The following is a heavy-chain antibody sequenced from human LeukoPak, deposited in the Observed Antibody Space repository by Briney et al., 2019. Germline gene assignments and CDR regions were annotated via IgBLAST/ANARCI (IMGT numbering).Heavy chain of an antibody. Sequence: PGGSLRLSCAASGFTFSSYAMSWVRQAPGKGLEWVSAISGSGGSTYYADSVKGRFTISRDNSKNTLYLQMNSLRAEDTAVYYCAKDGYYGSGSYYNVGHWGQGTLVTVSS. D-gene: IGHD3-10*01. V-gene: IGHV3-23*01. J-gene: IGHJ4*02. CDR3: AKDGYYGSGSYYNVGH. CDR1: GFTFSSYA. CDR2: ISGSGGST.